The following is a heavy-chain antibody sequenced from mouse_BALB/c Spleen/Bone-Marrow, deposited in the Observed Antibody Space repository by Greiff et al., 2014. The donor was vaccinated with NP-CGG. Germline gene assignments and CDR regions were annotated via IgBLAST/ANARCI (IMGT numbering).Heavy chain of an antibody. CDR1: GFTFSSYT. V-gene: IGHV5-12-2*01. CDR2: ISNGGGST. J-gene: IGHJ2*01. Sequence: EVQLVESGGGLVQPGGSLKLSCAASGFTFSSYTMSWVRQTPEKRLEWVAYISNGGGSTYYPDTVKGRFTISRDNAKNTLYLQMSGLKSEDTAMYHCARGGYYFDYWGQGTTLTVSS. CDR3: ARGGYYFDY.